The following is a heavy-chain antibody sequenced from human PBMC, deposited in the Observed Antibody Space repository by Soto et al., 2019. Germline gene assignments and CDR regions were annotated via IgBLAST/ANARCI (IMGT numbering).Heavy chain of an antibody. Sequence: GGSLRLSCAASGFTFSSYGMHWVRQAPGKGLEWVAVISYDGSNKYYADSVKGRFTISRDNSKNTLYLQMNSLRAEDTAVYYCAKDHLSYSSSSFFDYWGQGT. V-gene: IGHV3-30*18. D-gene: IGHD6-6*01. J-gene: IGHJ4*02. CDR2: ISYDGSNK. CDR3: AKDHLSYSSSSFFDY. CDR1: GFTFSSYG.